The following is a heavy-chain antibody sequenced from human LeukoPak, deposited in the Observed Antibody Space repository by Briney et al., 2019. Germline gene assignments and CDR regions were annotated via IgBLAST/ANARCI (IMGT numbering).Heavy chain of an antibody. CDR1: GYSFTAYW. J-gene: IGHJ3*02. Sequence: TGESLKISCKGSGYSFTAYWIGWVRQMPGKGLEWMGIIYPGGSSTRYSPSFQGQVIISADKSISTAYLQWSSLKASDTAMYYCARPSTRHDAFDIWGQGTMVTVSS. CDR3: ARPSTRHDAFDI. V-gene: IGHV5-51*01. CDR2: IYPGGSST.